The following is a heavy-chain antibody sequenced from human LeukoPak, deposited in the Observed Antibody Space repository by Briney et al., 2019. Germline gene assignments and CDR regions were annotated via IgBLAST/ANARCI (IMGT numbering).Heavy chain of an antibody. J-gene: IGHJ4*02. Sequence: SETLSLTCTVSGYSISSGYYWGWIRQPPGKGLEWIGSIYYSGSTYYNPSLKSRVTISVDTSKNQFSLKLSSVTAADTAVYYCARDSDYYDSSGPDLDYWGQGTLVTVSS. CDR3: ARDSDYYDSSGPDLDY. CDR1: GYSISSGYY. V-gene: IGHV4-38-2*02. D-gene: IGHD3-22*01. CDR2: IYYSGST.